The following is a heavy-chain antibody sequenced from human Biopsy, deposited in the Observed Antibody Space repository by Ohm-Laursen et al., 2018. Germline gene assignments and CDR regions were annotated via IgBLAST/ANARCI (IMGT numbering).Heavy chain of an antibody. Sequence: GSSVKVSPKVIGGTLSASGISWVRLAPGHGLEFVGGIIPIFQTTHYAQSFQGRVTIVAGKSTSTAYMELSSLRADDTAIYYCATVRGLVWFGELIAWGQGTLVTVSS. V-gene: IGHV1-69*06. CDR2: IIPIFQTT. J-gene: IGHJ5*02. D-gene: IGHD3-10*01. CDR3: ATVRGLVWFGELIA. CDR1: GGTLSASG.